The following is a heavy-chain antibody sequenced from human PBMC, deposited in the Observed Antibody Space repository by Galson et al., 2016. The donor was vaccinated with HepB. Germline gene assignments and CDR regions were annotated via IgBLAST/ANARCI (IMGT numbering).Heavy chain of an antibody. CDR2: ISAYNGNT. V-gene: IGHV1-18*01. Sequence: SVKVSCKASGYTFTSYGISWVRQAPGQGLEWMGWISAYNGNTNYAQKLQGRVTMTTDTSTSTAYMELRSLRSDDTAVYYCARGKRYGDYRNHYYYYGMDVWGQGTTVTVSS. J-gene: IGHJ6*02. CDR3: ARGKRYGDYRNHYYYYGMDV. D-gene: IGHD4-17*01. CDR1: GYTFTSYG.